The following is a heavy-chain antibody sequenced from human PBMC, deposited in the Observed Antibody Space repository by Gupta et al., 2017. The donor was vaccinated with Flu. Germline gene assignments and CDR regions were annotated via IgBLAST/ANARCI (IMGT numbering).Heavy chain of an antibody. J-gene: IGHJ4*02. V-gene: IGHV1-69*01. CDR3: ARKGGGHCSGGTCYSFDY. CDR1: FRSYV. CDR2: IIPVFGPT. D-gene: IGHD2-15*01. Sequence: FRSYVINWVRLAPGQGLEWMGGIIPVFGPTNYAQKFQGRVTITADESTSTAYLELSSLRSEDTAVYYCARKGGGHCSGGTCYSFDYWGQGTLVIVSS.